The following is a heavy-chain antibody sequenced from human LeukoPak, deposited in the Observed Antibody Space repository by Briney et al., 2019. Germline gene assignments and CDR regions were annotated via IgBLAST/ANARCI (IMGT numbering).Heavy chain of an antibody. CDR2: ISPDGRHT. CDR3: ARDYDILTDSSPHGMDV. D-gene: IGHD3-9*01. V-gene: IGHV3-74*01. CDR1: GFTFSTYW. Sequence: GGSLRLSCAASGFTFSTYWMHWVRQPPGKGLVWLSSISPDGRHTYFADSVKGRFTISRDNAKNSLYLQMNSLRAEDTAVYYCARDYDILTDSSPHGMDVWGQGTTVTVSS. J-gene: IGHJ6*02.